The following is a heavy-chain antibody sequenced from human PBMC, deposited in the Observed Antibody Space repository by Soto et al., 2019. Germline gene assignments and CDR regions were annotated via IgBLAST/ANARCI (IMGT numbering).Heavy chain of an antibody. CDR3: ARDSDFWSSHFDY. CDR2: IYTSGST. D-gene: IGHD3-3*01. J-gene: IGHJ4*02. Sequence: SETLSLMSTRSSASTSIYHWRWIRQPAGKGLEWIGRIYTSGSTNYNPSLKSRVTMSVDTSKNQFSLKLSSVTAADTAVYYCARDSDFWSSHFDYWGQGTLVTVSS. CDR1: SASTSIYH. V-gene: IGHV4-4*07.